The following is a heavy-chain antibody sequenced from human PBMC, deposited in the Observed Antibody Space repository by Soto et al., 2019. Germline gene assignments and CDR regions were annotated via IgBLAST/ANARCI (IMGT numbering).Heavy chain of an antibody. Sequence: GGSLRLSCAASGFTFSSYAMHWVRQAPGKGLEWVAVISYDGSNKYYADSVKGRFTISRDNSKNTLYLQMNSLRAEDTAVYYCARDSTITFGGAPYYYGMDVWGQGTTVTVSS. J-gene: IGHJ6*02. CDR3: ARDSTITFGGAPYYYGMDV. CDR2: ISYDGSNK. V-gene: IGHV3-30-3*01. D-gene: IGHD3-16*01. CDR1: GFTFSSYA.